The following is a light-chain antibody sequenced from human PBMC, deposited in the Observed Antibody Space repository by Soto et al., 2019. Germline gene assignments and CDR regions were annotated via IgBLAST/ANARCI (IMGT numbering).Light chain of an antibody. Sequence: DIQLTQSPSTLSASVGDRVTITCRASQSISSWLAWYQQKPGKAPKFLIYKTSNLERGVPSRFSGSGYGTEFTLTISSLQPDDFATYYCQYYNNYCWTFGQGTKVEIK. V-gene: IGKV1-5*03. CDR2: KTS. CDR3: QYYNNYCWT. CDR1: QSISSW. J-gene: IGKJ1*01.